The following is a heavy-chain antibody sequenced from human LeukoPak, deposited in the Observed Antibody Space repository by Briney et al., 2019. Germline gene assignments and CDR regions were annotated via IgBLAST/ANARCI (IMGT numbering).Heavy chain of an antibody. CDR2: ISATGTTI. D-gene: IGHD1-26*01. Sequence: PGGSLRLSCAASGFTFSAYHINWVRQAPGKGLEWISYISATGTTIHYADSVKGRFAISRDNAKSSLYLQMNSLRDEDTAVYYCARGVGSSPYYYYGMDVWGQGTTVTVSS. J-gene: IGHJ6*02. V-gene: IGHV3-48*02. CDR3: ARGVGSSPYYYYGMDV. CDR1: GFTFSAYH.